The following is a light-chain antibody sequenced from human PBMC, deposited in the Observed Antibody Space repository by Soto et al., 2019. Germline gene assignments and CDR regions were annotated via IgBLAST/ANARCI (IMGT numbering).Light chain of an antibody. CDR2: GAS. J-gene: IGKJ3*01. CDR1: QSVSSN. CDR3: QHYGSSPFT. Sequence: EIVMTQSPATLSVSPGERATLSCRASQSVSSNLAWYQQKPGQAPRLLIYGASTRATGIPARFSGSGSGTDFTLTISRMEPEDFAVYYCQHYGSSPFTCGPGTKVDIK. V-gene: IGKV3-15*01.